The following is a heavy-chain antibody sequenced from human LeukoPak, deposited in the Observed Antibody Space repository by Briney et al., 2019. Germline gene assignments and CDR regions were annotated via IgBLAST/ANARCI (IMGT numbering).Heavy chain of an antibody. CDR2: ISGFGGST. CDR3: AKDEVTVPRWELRLYNWFAP. Sequence: GGSLTLSCAASGFTFSSYAMSWVRQAPGRGRGWVAAISGFGGSTNHANSVKSRFNISRDNSKNTLYLQMNSLRAEDTAVYSCAKDEVTVPRWELRLYNWFAPWGQGTLVTVSS. D-gene: IGHD1-26*01. J-gene: IGHJ5*02. CDR1: GFTFSSYA. V-gene: IGHV3-23*01.